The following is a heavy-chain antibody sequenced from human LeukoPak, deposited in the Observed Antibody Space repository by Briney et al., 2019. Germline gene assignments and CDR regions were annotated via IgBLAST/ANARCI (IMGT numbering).Heavy chain of an antibody. CDR3: ARVSGAMVRGVLMENWFDP. CDR1: GGSISSGSYY. CDR2: IYTSGST. J-gene: IGHJ5*02. V-gene: IGHV4-61*02. D-gene: IGHD3-10*01. Sequence: SETLSLTCTVSGGSISSGSYYWSWIRQPAGKGLEWIGRIYTSGSTNYNPSLKSRVTISVDTSKNQFSLELSSVTAADTAVYYCARVSGAMVRGVLMENWFDPWGQGTLVTVSS.